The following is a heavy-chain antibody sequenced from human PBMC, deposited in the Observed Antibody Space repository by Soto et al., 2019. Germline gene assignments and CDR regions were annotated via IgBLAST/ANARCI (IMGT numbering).Heavy chain of an antibody. V-gene: IGHV3-23*01. CDR2: ISGSGGST. D-gene: IGHD2-2*01. CDR3: AKKYCSSTSCYDYYYGMDV. J-gene: IGHJ6*02. CDR1: GFTFSAYV. Sequence: EVEVLESGGGLVQPGGSLRLSCAASGFTFSAYVMSWVRQAPGKGLEWVSAISGSGGSTYYADSVKGRFTISRDNSKNTLYLQMNSLRAEDTAVYYCAKKYCSSTSCYDYYYGMDVWGQGTTVTVSS.